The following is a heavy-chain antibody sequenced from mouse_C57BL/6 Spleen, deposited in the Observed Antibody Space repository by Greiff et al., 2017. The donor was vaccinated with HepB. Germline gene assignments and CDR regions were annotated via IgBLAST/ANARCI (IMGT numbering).Heavy chain of an antibody. CDR1: GYAFSSSW. D-gene: IGHD1-1*01. Sequence: VQLQQSGPELVKPGASVKISCKASGYAFSSSWMNWVKQRPGKGLEWIGRIYPGDGDTNYNGKFKGKATLTADKSSSTAYMQLSSLTSEDSAVYFCASPHYYGSSFGGYFDVWGTGTTVTVSS. CDR2: IYPGDGDT. J-gene: IGHJ1*03. CDR3: ASPHYYGSSFGGYFDV. V-gene: IGHV1-82*01.